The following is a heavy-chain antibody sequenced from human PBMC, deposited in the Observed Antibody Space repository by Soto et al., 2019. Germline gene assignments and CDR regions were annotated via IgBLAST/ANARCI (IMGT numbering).Heavy chain of an antibody. D-gene: IGHD3-22*01. CDR2: IVVGSGNT. CDR1: GFTFTISA. Sequence: SVKVSCKASGFTFTISAVQWVRQARGQRLEWIGWIVVGSGNTNYAQKFQERVTITRDMSTSTAYMELSSLRSEDTAVYYCAALLANYYDSSGYSSFDYWGQGTLVTVSS. CDR3: AALLANYYDSSGYSSFDY. V-gene: IGHV1-58*01. J-gene: IGHJ4*02.